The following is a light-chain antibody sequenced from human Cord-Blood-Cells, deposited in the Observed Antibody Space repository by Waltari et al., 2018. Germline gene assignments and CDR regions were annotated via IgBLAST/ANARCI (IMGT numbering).Light chain of an antibody. CDR3: MQALQPLT. CDR1: QSLLHSNGYNY. CDR2: LGS. J-gene: IGKJ4*02. V-gene: IGKV2-28*01. Sequence: IVMTQSPLSLPVTPGEPASISCRSSQSLLHSNGYNYLDWYLQKPGQSPQLLIYLGSNRDSGVPDRFSGSGSGTDFTLKISRVEAEDVGVYYCMQALQPLTFGGGTKVEIK.